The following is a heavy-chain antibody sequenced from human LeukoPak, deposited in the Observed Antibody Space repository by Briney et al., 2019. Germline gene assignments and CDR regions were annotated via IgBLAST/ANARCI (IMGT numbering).Heavy chain of an antibody. Sequence: GESLKISCKGSGYSFTSYWIGWVRQMPGKGLEWMGIIYPGDSDTRYSPSFQGQVTISADKSISTAYLQWSSLKASDTAMYYCARHRVSVTTSGSFDYWGQGTLVTVSS. D-gene: IGHD4-17*01. CDR2: IYPGDSDT. V-gene: IGHV5-51*01. J-gene: IGHJ4*02. CDR1: GYSFTSYW. CDR3: ARHRVSVTTSGSFDY.